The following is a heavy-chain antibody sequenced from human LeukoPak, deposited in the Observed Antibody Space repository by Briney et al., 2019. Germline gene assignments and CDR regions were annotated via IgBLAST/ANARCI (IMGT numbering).Heavy chain of an antibody. CDR1: GGSISNYY. Sequence: SETLSLTCTVSGGSISNYYWSWIRQPPGKGLEWIGYIYYCGSTRYNPSLKSRVTISVDTSKNQFSLKLSSVTAADTAVYYCARVRYYALDAFDIWGQGTMVTVSS. J-gene: IGHJ3*02. D-gene: IGHD3-3*01. CDR3: ARVRYYALDAFDI. CDR2: IYYCGST. V-gene: IGHV4-59*01.